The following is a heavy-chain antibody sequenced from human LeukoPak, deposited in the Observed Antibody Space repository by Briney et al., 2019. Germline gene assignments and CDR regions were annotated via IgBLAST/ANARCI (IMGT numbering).Heavy chain of an antibody. CDR2: ISTGGSTI. Sequence: GSLRLSCAASGFTFSSYEMNWVRQAPGKGLEWVSYISTGGSTIYYADSVKGRFTISRDNAKNSLYLQMNSLRAEDTAVYYCARAGCSSSCPYRNWFDPWGQGTLVTVSS. D-gene: IGHD2-2*01. J-gene: IGHJ5*02. CDR1: GFTFSSYE. V-gene: IGHV3-48*03. CDR3: ARAGCSSSCPYRNWFDP.